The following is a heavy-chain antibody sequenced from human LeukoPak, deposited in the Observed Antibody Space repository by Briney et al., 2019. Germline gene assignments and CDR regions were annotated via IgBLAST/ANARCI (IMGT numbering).Heavy chain of an antibody. Sequence: PSETLSLTCTVSGGSISSSSYSWGWIRQPPGKGLEWIGSIYYSGSTYYNPSLKSRVTTSVDTSKNQFSLKLSSVTAADTAVYYCARAGGYSSSWYPSVIYYYYYGMDVWGQGTTVTVSS. CDR2: IYYSGST. CDR3: ARAGGYSSSWYPSVIYYYYYGMDV. D-gene: IGHD6-13*01. V-gene: IGHV4-39*01. CDR1: GGSISSSSYS. J-gene: IGHJ6*02.